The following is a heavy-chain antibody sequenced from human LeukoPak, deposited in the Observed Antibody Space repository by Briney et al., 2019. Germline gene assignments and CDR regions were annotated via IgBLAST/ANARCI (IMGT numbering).Heavy chain of an antibody. CDR3: ARAPRYMDV. J-gene: IGHJ6*03. V-gene: IGHV3-20*04. CDR1: ASTFDDYD. CDR2: INWNGGST. Sequence: RTEGNLRLSRAASASTFDDYDMCWVRQAPRKGLEWVSGINWNGGSTGYADSVKGRFTISRDNAKNSLYLQMNSLRAGDTALYYCARAPRYMDVWGKGTTVTVSS.